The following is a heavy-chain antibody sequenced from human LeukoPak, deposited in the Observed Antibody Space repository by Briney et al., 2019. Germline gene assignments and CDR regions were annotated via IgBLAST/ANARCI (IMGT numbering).Heavy chain of an antibody. D-gene: IGHD6-19*01. CDR3: AKDDSSAWYYFDY. CDR1: GFTFNIYA. Sequence: GGSLRLSCAASGFTFNIYAMHWVRQAPGKGLEWVAVISYDGSNKYYADSVKGRFTISRDNSKNTLSLEMNSLRAEDTAVYYCAKDDSSAWYYFDYWGQGALVTVSS. CDR2: ISYDGSNK. J-gene: IGHJ4*02. V-gene: IGHV3-30*18.